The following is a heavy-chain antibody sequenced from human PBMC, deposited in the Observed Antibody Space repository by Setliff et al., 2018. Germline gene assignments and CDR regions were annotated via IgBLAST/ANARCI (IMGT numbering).Heavy chain of an antibody. CDR1: GYTFSDSA. J-gene: IGHJ4*02. V-gene: IGHV1-18*01. Sequence: ASVKVSCKASGYTFSDSAVNWVRQAPGQGLEWVGWISAYSGNAYYTQKLQDRVSLTTDTSTTTAYLELRNLRPDDTAIYYCARDGGGYCATTSCFHFDYWGQGTQVTVSS. D-gene: IGHD2-15*01. CDR3: ARDGGGYCATTSCFHFDY. CDR2: ISAYSGNA.